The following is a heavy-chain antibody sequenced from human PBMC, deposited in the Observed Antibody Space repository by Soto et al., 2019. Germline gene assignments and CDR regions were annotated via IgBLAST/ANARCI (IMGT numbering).Heavy chain of an antibody. CDR3: ARGPHIVVVPAAISWFDP. J-gene: IGHJ5*02. Sequence: VASVKVSCKASGYTFTGYYMHWVRQAPGQGLEWMGWINPNSGGTNYAQKFQGWVTMTRDTSISTAYMELSRLRSDDTAVYYCARGPHIVVVPAAISWFDPWGQGTLVTVSS. CDR1: GYTFTGYY. D-gene: IGHD2-2*02. V-gene: IGHV1-2*04. CDR2: INPNSGGT.